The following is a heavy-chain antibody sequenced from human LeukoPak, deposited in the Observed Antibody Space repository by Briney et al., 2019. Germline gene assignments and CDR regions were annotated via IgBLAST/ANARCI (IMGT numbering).Heavy chain of an antibody. Sequence: PGGSLRLSCAASGFTVSSNYMTWIRQPPGKGLEWIGEINHSGSTSYNPSLKSRVTISVDTSEKQFSLKLSSVTAADTALYYCARGHGVENAFDIWGQGTTVTVSS. CDR2: INHSGST. CDR3: ARGHGVENAFDI. J-gene: IGHJ3*02. V-gene: IGHV4-34*01. D-gene: IGHD2-15*01. CDR1: GFTVSSNY.